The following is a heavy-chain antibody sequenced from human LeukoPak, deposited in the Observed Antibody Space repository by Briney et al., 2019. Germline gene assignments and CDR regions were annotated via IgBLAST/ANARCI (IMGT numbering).Heavy chain of an antibody. J-gene: IGHJ4*02. CDR1: GYTFTSYD. D-gene: IGHD3-10*01. CDR2: MNPNSGNT. CDR3: ALERDMVRGVFDY. Sequence: ASVKVSCKASGYTFTSYDINWVRQATGQGLEWMGWMNPNSGNTGYAQKFQGRVTMTRNTSISTAYMELSSLRSEDTAVYYCALERDMVRGVFDYWGQGTLVTVSS. V-gene: IGHV1-8*01.